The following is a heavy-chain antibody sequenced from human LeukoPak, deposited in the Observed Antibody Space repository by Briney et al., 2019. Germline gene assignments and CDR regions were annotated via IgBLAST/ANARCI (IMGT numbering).Heavy chain of an antibody. CDR2: IYPGDSDT. Sequence: GESLKIPCKGSGYSFTNYWIGWVRQMPGKGLEWMGIIYPGDSDTRYSPSFQGQVTISADKSITTAYLQWSSLKASDTAMYYCARHPDYEPFDYWGQGTLVTVSS. D-gene: IGHD4-17*01. J-gene: IGHJ4*02. V-gene: IGHV5-51*01. CDR1: GYSFTNYW. CDR3: ARHPDYEPFDY.